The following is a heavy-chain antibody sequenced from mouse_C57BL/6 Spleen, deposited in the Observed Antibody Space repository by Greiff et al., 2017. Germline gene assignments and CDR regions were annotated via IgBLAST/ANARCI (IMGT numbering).Heavy chain of an antibody. Sequence: EVHLVESGGGLVKPGGSLKLSCAASGFTFSSYTMSWVRQTPEKRLEWVATISGGGGNTYYPDSVKGRFTISRDNAKNTLYLQMSSLRSEDTALYYCARQDYGSSYGYFDYWGQGTTLTVSS. CDR1: GFTFSSYT. J-gene: IGHJ2*01. D-gene: IGHD1-1*01. CDR2: ISGGGGNT. CDR3: ARQDYGSSYGYFDY. V-gene: IGHV5-9*01.